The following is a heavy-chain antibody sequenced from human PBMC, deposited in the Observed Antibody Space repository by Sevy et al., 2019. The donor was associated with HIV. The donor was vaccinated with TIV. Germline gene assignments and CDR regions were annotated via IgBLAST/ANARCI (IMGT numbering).Heavy chain of an antibody. V-gene: IGHV3-23*01. Sequence: GGSLRLSCAASGFTFSNYAMSWVRQAPGKGLEWVSAVSGSGGRIYYGDSVKGRFTISRDNSKNRLYLQMNSLRAEDTAVYYCATEGLSGYDAPFAYWGQGTLVTVSS. J-gene: IGHJ4*02. D-gene: IGHD5-12*01. CDR1: GFTFSNYA. CDR3: ATEGLSGYDAPFAY. CDR2: VSGSGGRI.